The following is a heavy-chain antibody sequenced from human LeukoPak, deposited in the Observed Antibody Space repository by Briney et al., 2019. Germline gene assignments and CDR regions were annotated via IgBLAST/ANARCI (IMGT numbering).Heavy chain of an antibody. V-gene: IGHV3-48*01. J-gene: IGHJ3*02. Sequence: GGSLRLSCAASGFIFSNAWMSWVRQAPGKGLQWVSYITSTGTTIHYADSVKGRFTISRDNANNSLFLQMNSLRAEDTAVYYCARIYSSGRGNDALDIWGQGTMVSVSS. CDR3: ARIYSSGRGNDALDI. D-gene: IGHD6-19*01. CDR1: GFIFSNAW. CDR2: ITSTGTTI.